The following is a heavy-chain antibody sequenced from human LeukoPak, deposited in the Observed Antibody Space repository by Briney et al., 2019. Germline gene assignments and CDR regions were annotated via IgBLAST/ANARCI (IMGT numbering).Heavy chain of an antibody. Sequence: PSQTLSLTCTVSGGAISGGYYWGWIRQPPGKGLEWIGYICHSGSTNSNPSLKSRVTLSVDTSKNQFSLRLTSLTAADTAVYFCAREMTYTGGWGLFDYWGPGALLTVSS. CDR1: GGAISGGYY. CDR3: AREMTYTGGWGLFDY. J-gene: IGHJ4*02. CDR2: ICHSGST. D-gene: IGHD6-19*01. V-gene: IGHV4-61*08.